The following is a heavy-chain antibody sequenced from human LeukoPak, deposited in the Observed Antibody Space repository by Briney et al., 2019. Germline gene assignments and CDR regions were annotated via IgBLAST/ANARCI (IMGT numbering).Heavy chain of an antibody. CDR1: GGSFSGYY. CDR2: INHSGST. Sequence: SETLSLTCAVYGGSFSGYYWSWIRQPPGKGLEWIGEINHSGSTNYNPSPKSRVTISVDTSKNQFSLKLSSVTAADTAVYYCASQTYYYYMDVWGKGTTATVSS. CDR3: ASQTYYYYMDV. J-gene: IGHJ6*03. V-gene: IGHV4-34*01.